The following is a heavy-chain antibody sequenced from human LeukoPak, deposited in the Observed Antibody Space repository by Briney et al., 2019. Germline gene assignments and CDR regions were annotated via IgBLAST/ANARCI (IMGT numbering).Heavy chain of an antibody. CDR3: ARGTYYYDSSGQNFDY. J-gene: IGHJ4*02. V-gene: IGHV4-59*01. Sequence: SETLSLTCTVSGGSISSYYWSWIRQPPGKGLEWIGYIYYSGSTNYNPSLKSRVTISVDTSKNQFSLKLSSVTAADTAVYYCARGTYYYDSSGQNFDYWGQGTLVTVS. CDR2: IYYSGST. CDR1: GGSISSYY. D-gene: IGHD3-22*01.